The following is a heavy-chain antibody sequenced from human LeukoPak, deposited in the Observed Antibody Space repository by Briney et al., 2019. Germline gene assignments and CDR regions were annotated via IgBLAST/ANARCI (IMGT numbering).Heavy chain of an antibody. CDR2: TRDKANSYTT. CDR3: ARSSGWYHRGPDYYYYYMDV. V-gene: IGHV3-72*01. D-gene: IGHD6-19*01. Sequence: GGSLRLSCAASGFTFSDHYMDWVRQAPGKGLEWVGRTRDKANSYTTEYAASVKGRFTISRDDSKNSLYLEMNSLKTEDTAVYYCARSSGWYHRGPDYYYYYMDVWGKGTTVTVSS. CDR1: GFTFSDHY. J-gene: IGHJ6*03.